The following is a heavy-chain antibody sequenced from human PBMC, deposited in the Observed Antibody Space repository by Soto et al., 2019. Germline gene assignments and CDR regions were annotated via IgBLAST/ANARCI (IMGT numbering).Heavy chain of an antibody. D-gene: IGHD1-26*01. Sequence: PLSLTCTDSGGSINSGGYYWTWVRQHPGKGLEWIGYMYNSGTTYYTSSLKSRVNISGDTSKNQFSMRLSSVTAADTAVYYCARAKGRSFFDDWGQGTLVT. CDR2: MYNSGTT. CDR3: ARAKGRSFFDD. CDR1: GGSINSGGYY. V-gene: IGHV4-31*03. J-gene: IGHJ4*02.